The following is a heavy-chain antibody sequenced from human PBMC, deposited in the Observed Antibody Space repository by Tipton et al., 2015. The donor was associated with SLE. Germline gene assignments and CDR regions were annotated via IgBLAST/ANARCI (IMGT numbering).Heavy chain of an antibody. CDR3: ARRPSVYYYDYGMDV. CDR2: IYYSGST. V-gene: IGHV4-59*11. J-gene: IGHJ6*02. CDR1: GGSISSHY. Sequence: LRLSCTVSGGSISSHYWSWIRQPPGKGLEWIGYIYYSGSTNYNPSLKSRVTISVDTSKNQFSLKLSSVTAADTAVYYCARRPSVYYYDYGMDVWGQGTTVTVSS.